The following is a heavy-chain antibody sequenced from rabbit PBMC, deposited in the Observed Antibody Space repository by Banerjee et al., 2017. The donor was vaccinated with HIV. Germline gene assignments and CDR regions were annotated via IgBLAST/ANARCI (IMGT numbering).Heavy chain of an antibody. J-gene: IGHJ4*01. V-gene: IGHV1S45*01. CDR1: GIDFSGYYY. D-gene: IGHD4-1*01. Sequence: QQQLEESGGGLVKPGGTLTLTCTASGIDFSGYYYMCWVRQAPGKGLEWIACIYTGSSGSTYYASWAKGRFTISKTSSTTVTLQMTSLTAADTATYFCARGSLYYTHADSGIDYFNLWGPGTLVTVS. CDR2: IYTGSSGST. CDR3: ARGSLYYTHADSGIDYFNL.